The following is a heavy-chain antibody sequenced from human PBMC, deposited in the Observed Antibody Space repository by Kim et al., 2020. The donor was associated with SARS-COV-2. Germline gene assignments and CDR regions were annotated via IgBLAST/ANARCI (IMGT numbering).Heavy chain of an antibody. CDR2: IKQDGSEK. Sequence: GGSLRLSCAASGFTFSSYWMSWVRQAPGKGLEWVANIKQDGSEKYYVDSVKGRFTISRDNAKNSLYLQMNSLRAEDTAVYYCARQVSVNYDFWSGYYNHFDYWGQGTLVTVSS. V-gene: IGHV3-7*01. D-gene: IGHD3-3*01. CDR3: ARQVSVNYDFWSGYYNHFDY. CDR1: GFTFSSYW. J-gene: IGHJ4*02.